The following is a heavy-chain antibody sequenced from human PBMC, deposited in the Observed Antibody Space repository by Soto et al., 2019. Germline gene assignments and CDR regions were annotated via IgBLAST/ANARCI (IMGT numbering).Heavy chain of an antibody. CDR2: ISYDGSNK. V-gene: IGHV3-30*18. CDR1: GFTFSSYG. J-gene: IGHJ4*02. D-gene: IGHD3-10*01. Sequence: QVQLVESGGGVVQPGRSLRLSCAASGFTFSSYGMHWVRQAPGKALEWVAVISYDGSNKYYADSVKGRFTISRDNSKNTLYLQMNSLRAEDTAVYYCAKDLGFGELPFDYWGQGTLVTVSS. CDR3: AKDLGFGELPFDY.